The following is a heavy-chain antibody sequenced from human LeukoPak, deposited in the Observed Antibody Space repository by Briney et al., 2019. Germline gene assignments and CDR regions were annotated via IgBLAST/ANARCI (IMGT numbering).Heavy chain of an antibody. CDR1: GDSISSSRHS. CDR3: VRIYCTSTSCYGDSYYGMDV. J-gene: IGHJ6*02. CDR2: LSYSRST. V-gene: IGHV4-39*01. D-gene: IGHD2-2*01. Sequence: SETLSLTCTVSGDSISSSRHSWGWIRQPPGKGLEWIGRLSYSRSTYYNPSLKTRVTMSVDTSENQFSLKLSSVTAADSTVYYCVRIYCTSTSCYGDSYYGMDVWGQGTTVTVSS.